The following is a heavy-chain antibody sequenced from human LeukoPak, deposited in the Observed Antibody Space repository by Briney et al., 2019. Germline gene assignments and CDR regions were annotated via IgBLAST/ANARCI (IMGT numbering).Heavy chain of an antibody. D-gene: IGHD3-22*01. V-gene: IGHV3-30-3*01. Sequence: PGGSLRPSCAASGFTFSSYAMHWVRQAPGKGLEWVAVISYDGSNKYYADSVKGRFTISRDNSKNTLYLQMNSLRAEDTAVYYCARADYYDSSGYYPLLDYWGQGTLVTVSS. J-gene: IGHJ4*02. CDR2: ISYDGSNK. CDR3: ARADYYDSSGYYPLLDY. CDR1: GFTFSSYA.